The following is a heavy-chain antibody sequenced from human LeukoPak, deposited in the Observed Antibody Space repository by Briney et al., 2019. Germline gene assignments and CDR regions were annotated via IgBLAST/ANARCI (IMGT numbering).Heavy chain of an antibody. J-gene: IGHJ4*02. CDR2: IYYTGGT. CDR1: GGSIGSNY. CDR3: AKYGNSGWVIDN. D-gene: IGHD6-19*01. Sequence: SEALSLTCTVSGGSIGSNYWTWIRQPPGKGLEYIGYIYYTGGTNYNPSLKSRVTISVDTSKNQFSLKLGSVTAADTAVYFCAKYGNSGWVIDNWGQGTLVTVSS. V-gene: IGHV4-59*08.